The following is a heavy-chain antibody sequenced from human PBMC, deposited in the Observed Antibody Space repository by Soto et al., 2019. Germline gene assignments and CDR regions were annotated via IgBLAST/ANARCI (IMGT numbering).Heavy chain of an antibody. CDR3: VQDRDSNSWPSRDV. J-gene: IGHJ6*02. Sequence: QVHLVQSGAEVKKPGASVNVSCKTSGYTFTRNGISWVRQAPGQGLEWMGWISPNSGNIKYAQKLQGRVIMTTGTSTSTAYMELRSLRSDDTAVYYCVQDRDSNSWPSRDVWGPGTTVTVSS. CDR1: GYTFTRNG. V-gene: IGHV1-18*01. D-gene: IGHD3-22*01. CDR2: ISPNSGNI.